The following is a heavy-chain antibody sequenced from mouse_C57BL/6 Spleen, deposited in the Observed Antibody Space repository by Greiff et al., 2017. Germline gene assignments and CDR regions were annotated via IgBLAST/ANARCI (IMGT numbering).Heavy chain of an antibody. CDR3: AKHEERFYYSNGGAMDY. Sequence: VQLQQSGAELVKPGAAVKLSCKASGYTFTEYTIHWVKQRSGQGLEWIGWFYPGSGSIKYNEKFKDKATLTADKSSSTVSMELSRLTSEDSAVXSCAKHEERFYYSNGGAMDYWGQGTSVTVSS. CDR1: GYTFTEYT. V-gene: IGHV1-62-2*01. D-gene: IGHD2-5*01. J-gene: IGHJ4*01. CDR2: FYPGSGSI.